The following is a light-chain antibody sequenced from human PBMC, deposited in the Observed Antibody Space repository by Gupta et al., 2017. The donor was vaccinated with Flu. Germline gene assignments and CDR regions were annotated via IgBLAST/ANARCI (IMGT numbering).Light chain of an antibody. CDR2: KAS. V-gene: IGKV1-5*03. J-gene: IGKJ1*01. CDR3: QQYNMYPKT. CDR1: HNVNCW. Sequence: DIHMTKSPSTLAASAGDSVTLTCRASHNVNCWLAWHQQRPGKAPTLLTSKASTLHTGVSSRFSGSGSGTEFTLTISSLQPDDLATYYCQQYNMYPKTFGQGTKVELK.